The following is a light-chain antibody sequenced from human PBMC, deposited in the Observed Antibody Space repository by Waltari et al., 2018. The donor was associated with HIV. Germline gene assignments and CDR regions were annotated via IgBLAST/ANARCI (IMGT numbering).Light chain of an antibody. CDR1: QNILYNSNNKNY. Sequence: DIVMTQSPDSLAVSLGERATINCKSSQNILYNSNNKNYLAWYQQKPGQPPKLLIYWASTQESGVPDRFSGSGSGTDFTLTISSLQAEDVAVYYCQQYYSTPFTFGPGTKAEIK. CDR3: QQYYSTPFT. V-gene: IGKV4-1*01. CDR2: WAS. J-gene: IGKJ3*01.